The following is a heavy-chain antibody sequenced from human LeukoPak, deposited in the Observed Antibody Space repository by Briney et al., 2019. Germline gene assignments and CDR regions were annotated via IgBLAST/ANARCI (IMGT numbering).Heavy chain of an antibody. V-gene: IGHV1-2*02. CDR3: ARGAEDETSPLYF. CDR1: GYIFSDYY. J-gene: IGHJ4*02. CDR2: INPKGGAA. D-gene: IGHD2-2*01. Sequence: EASVKVSCKASGYIFSDYYMHWVRQAPGQGLEWLGWINPKGGAADYAQQFRGRVTSTRDTSINTDYMEMKRVTSDDTAVYYCARGAEDETSPLYFWGQGTLVIVS.